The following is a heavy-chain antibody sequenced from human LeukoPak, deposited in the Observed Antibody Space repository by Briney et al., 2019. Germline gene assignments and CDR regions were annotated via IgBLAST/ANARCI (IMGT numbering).Heavy chain of an antibody. D-gene: IGHD2-2*02. Sequence: GGSLRLSCAASGFTFSNYWMNWVRQAPGKGLEWVSVIYSGGSTYYADSVKGRFTISRDNSKNTLYLQMNSLRVDDTAVYYCVKGLYTIDYWGQGTLVTVSS. CDR3: VKGLYTIDY. J-gene: IGHJ4*02. V-gene: IGHV3-66*01. CDR2: IYSGGST. CDR1: GFTFSNYW.